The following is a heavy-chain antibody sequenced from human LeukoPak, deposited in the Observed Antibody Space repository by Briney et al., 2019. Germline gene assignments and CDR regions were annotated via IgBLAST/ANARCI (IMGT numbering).Heavy chain of an antibody. V-gene: IGHV4-59*01. CDR1: GGSISNYY. Sequence: SETLSLTCTISGGSISNYYWNWIRQPPGKGLEWIGYVYYTGSTNYNSSLKSRVTISVDTSKNQFSLNLSSVTAADTAMYYCARAVLATKSEHWFDSWGQGTLVTVSS. CDR3: ARAVLATKSEHWFDS. J-gene: IGHJ5*01. CDR2: VYYTGST. D-gene: IGHD2-8*01.